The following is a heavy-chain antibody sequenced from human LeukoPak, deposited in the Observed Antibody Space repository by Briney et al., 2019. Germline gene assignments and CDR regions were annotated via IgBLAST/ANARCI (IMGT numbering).Heavy chain of an antibody. Sequence: PGGSLRLSCAASGFTFSSYAMSWVRQAPGKGLEWVSAISGSGGSTYYADSVKGRFTISRDNSKNTLYLQMNSLRAEDTAVYYCAKGEQWLVLPLNWFDPWGQGTLVTVSS. CDR3: AKGEQWLVLPLNWFDP. D-gene: IGHD6-19*01. CDR1: GFTFSSYA. V-gene: IGHV3-23*01. J-gene: IGHJ5*02. CDR2: ISGSGGST.